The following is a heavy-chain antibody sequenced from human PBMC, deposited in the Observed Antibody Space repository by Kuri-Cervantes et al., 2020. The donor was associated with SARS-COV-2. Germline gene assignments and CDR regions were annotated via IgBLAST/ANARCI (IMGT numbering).Heavy chain of an antibody. D-gene: IGHD3-3*01. CDR1: GFTFSSYS. J-gene: IGHJ6*03. Sequence: ETLSLTCAASGFTFSSYSMNWVRQAPGKGLEWVSSISSSSSYIYYADSVKGRFTISRDNAKNSLYLQMNSLRAEDTAVYYCARDRRLYYDFWSGYYMDVWGKGTTVTVSS. CDR3: ARDRRLYYDFWSGYYMDV. V-gene: IGHV3-21*01. CDR2: ISSSSSYI.